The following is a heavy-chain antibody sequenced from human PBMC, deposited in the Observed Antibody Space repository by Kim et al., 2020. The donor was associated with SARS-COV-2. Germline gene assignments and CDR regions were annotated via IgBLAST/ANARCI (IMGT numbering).Heavy chain of an antibody. Sequence: TKYSQKSQGRVPITRDTDASTAYRELRSLRSEDTAVYYCARPHSWYGFDYWGQGTLVTVSS. V-gene: IGHV1-3*01. J-gene: IGHJ4*02. CDR2: T. D-gene: IGHD6-13*01. CDR3: ARPHSWYGFDY.